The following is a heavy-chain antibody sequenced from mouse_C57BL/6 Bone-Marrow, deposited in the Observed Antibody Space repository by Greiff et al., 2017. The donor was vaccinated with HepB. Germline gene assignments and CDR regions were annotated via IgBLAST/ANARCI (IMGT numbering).Heavy chain of an antibody. CDR1: GFSLTSYG. D-gene: IGHD1-1*01. CDR3: ARNRDTTVVVDY. J-gene: IGHJ2*01. V-gene: IGHV2-2*01. Sequence: VKLMESGPGLVQPSQSLSITCTVSGFSLTSYGVHWVRQSTGKGLEWLGVIWSGGSTDYNAAFISRLSISKDNSKSQVFFTMNSLQADDTAIYYCARNRDTTVVVDYWGQGTTLTVSS. CDR2: IWSGGST.